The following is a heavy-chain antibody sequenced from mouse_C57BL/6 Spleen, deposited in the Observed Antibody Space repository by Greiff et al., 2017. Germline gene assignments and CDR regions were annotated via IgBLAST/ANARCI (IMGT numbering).Heavy chain of an antibody. CDR2: IHPNSGST. Sequence: QVQLQQPGAELVKPGASVKLSCKASGYTFTSYWMHWVKQRPGQGLEWIGMIHPNSGSTNYNEKFKSKATLTVDKSSSTAYMQLSSLTSEDSAVYYCARRGYDDGFAYWGQGTLVTVSA. D-gene: IGHD2-2*01. CDR3: ARRGYDDGFAY. CDR1: GYTFTSYW. V-gene: IGHV1-64*01. J-gene: IGHJ3*01.